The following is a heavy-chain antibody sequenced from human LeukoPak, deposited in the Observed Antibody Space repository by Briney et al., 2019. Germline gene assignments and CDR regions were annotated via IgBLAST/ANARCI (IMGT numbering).Heavy chain of an antibody. Sequence: GASVKVSCKASGGTFSSYAISWVRQAPGQGLEWMGGIIPIFGTANYAQKFQGRVTITTDESTSTAYMELSSLRSEDTAVYYCARGHSSSYLDAFDIWGQGTMVTVSS. CDR1: GGTFSSYA. J-gene: IGHJ3*02. CDR2: IIPIFGTA. V-gene: IGHV1-69*05. CDR3: ARGHSSSYLDAFDI. D-gene: IGHD6-13*01.